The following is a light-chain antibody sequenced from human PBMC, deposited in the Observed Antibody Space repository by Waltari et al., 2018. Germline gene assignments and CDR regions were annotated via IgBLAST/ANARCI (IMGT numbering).Light chain of an antibody. CDR3: HQYGNSPVT. J-gene: IGKJ4*01. CDR1: QSVSSNY. Sequence: EIVLTQSPGTLSLSPGERATLSCRASQSVSSNYLAGYQQKPGQAPRLLIYDASNRATGIADRFSGSGSGTDFTLTIRRLEPEDFAVFYCHQYGNSPVTFGGGTKVEIK. V-gene: IGKV3-20*01. CDR2: DAS.